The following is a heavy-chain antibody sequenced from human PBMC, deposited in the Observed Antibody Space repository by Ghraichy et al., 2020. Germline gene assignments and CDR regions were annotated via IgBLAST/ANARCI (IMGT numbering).Heavy chain of an antibody. Sequence: ESLNISCTVSGGSVSSGSYYWSWIRQPPGKGLEWIGYIYYSGSTNYNPSLKSRVTISVDTSKNQFSLKLSSVTAADTAVYYCARDRRDFWSGYYLGWFDPWGQGTLVTVSS. V-gene: IGHV4-61*01. J-gene: IGHJ5*02. CDR2: IYYSGST. D-gene: IGHD3-3*01. CDR1: GGSVSSGSYY. CDR3: ARDRRDFWSGYYLGWFDP.